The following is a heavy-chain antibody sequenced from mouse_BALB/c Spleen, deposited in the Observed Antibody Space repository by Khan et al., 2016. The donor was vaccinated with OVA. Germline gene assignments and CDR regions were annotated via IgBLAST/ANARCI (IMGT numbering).Heavy chain of an antibody. CDR3: TRIYRSDFDY. Sequence: EVQLKQSGPELVKPGASVKISCKASGHSFTGYFMNWVMQSHGKSLEWIGRINPHIGETFYNQKFKGKATLTVDESSSTAHMELRSLASEASAVYYCTRIYRSDFDYWGQGTTLTVSS. J-gene: IGHJ2*01. CDR1: GHSFTGYF. D-gene: IGHD1-1*01. V-gene: IGHV1-20*02. CDR2: INPHIGET.